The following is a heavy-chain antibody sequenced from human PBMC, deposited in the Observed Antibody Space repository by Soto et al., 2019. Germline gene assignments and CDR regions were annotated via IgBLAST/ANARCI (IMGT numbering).Heavy chain of an antibody. D-gene: IGHD6-6*01. CDR3: ASPDPSIAAQLRLTDYYYYGMDV. Sequence: GGSLRLSCAASGFTFSSYAMHWVRQAPGKGLEWVAVISYDGSNKYYADSVKGRFTISRDNSKNTLYLQMNSLRAEDTAVYYCASPDPSIAAQLRLTDYYYYGMDVWGQGTTVTVSS. J-gene: IGHJ6*02. V-gene: IGHV3-30-3*01. CDR1: GFTFSSYA. CDR2: ISYDGSNK.